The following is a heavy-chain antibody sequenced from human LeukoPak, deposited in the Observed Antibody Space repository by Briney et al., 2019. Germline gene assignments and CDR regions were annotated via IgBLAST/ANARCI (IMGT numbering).Heavy chain of an antibody. CDR3: ARAGGGSYMDYYYYMDV. Sequence: GGSLRLSCAASGFTFSSYSMNWVRQAPGKGPEWVSSISSSSSYIYYADSVKGRFTISRDNAKNSLYLQMNSLRAEDTAVYYCARAGGGSYMDYYYYMDVWGKGTTVTVSS. J-gene: IGHJ6*03. CDR2: ISSSSSYI. CDR1: GFTFSSYS. D-gene: IGHD1-26*01. V-gene: IGHV3-21*01.